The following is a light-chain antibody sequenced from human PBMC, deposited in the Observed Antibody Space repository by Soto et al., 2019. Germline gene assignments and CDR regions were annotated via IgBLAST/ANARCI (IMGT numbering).Light chain of an antibody. CDR3: ISYTGFDTYV. CDR1: STDIGAYKF. V-gene: IGLV2-14*03. CDR2: DVT. Sequence: QSALTQPASVSASPGQSITISCTGTSTDIGAYKFVSWYQQHPGKAPKLMIYDVTSRPSGVSNRFSGSKSGNTAPLIISGLQAEDEGDYYCISYTGFDTYVFGTGTKVTVL. J-gene: IGLJ1*01.